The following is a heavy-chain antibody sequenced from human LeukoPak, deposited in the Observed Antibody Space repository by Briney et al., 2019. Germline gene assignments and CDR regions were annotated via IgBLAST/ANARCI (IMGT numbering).Heavy chain of an antibody. CDR1: GFTFSSYG. J-gene: IGHJ4*02. CDR2: ISYDGSNK. D-gene: IGHD3-9*01. CDR3: AKDQGRDDILTGFDY. Sequence: GGSLRLSCAASGFTFSSYGMHWVRQAPGKGLEWVAVISYDGSNKYYADSAKGRFTISRDNSKNTLYLQMNSLRAEDTAVYYCAKDQGRDDILTGFDYWGQGTLVTVSS. V-gene: IGHV3-30*18.